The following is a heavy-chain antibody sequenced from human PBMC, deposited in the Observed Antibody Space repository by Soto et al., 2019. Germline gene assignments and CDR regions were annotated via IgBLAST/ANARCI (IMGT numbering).Heavy chain of an antibody. CDR3: ARGSITMVRGVALNH. CDR2: INHSGST. V-gene: IGHV4-34*01. Sequence: PSETLSLTCAVYGGSFSGYYWSWIRQPPGKGLEWIGEINHSGSTNYNPSLKSRVTISVDTSKNQFSLKLSSVTAADTAVYYCARGSITMVRGVALNHWGQGTLVTVSS. D-gene: IGHD3-10*01. CDR1: GGSFSGYY. J-gene: IGHJ4*02.